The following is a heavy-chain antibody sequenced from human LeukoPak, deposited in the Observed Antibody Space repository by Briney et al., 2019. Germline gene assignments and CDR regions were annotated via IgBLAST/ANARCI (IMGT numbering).Heavy chain of an antibody. CDR3: AIVITMIPNSNTRALDY. Sequence: SVKVSCKASGGTFISYAISWVRQAPGQGLEWMGGIIPIFGTANYAQKFQGRVTITADKSTSTAYMELSSLRSEDTAVYYCAIVITMIPNSNTRALDYWGQGTLVTVSS. V-gene: IGHV1-69*06. CDR1: GGTFISYA. J-gene: IGHJ4*02. CDR2: IIPIFGTA. D-gene: IGHD3-22*01.